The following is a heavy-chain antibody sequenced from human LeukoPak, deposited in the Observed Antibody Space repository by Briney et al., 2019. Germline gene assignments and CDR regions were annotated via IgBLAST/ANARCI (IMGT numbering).Heavy chain of an antibody. CDR1: GYTFTSYD. J-gene: IGHJ4*02. CDR3: ARGNPSIGRFLEWLPNPDY. D-gene: IGHD3-3*01. CDR2: MNPNGGNT. Sequence: ASVKVSCKASGYTFTSYDINWVRQATGQGLEWMGWMNPNGGNTGYAQKFQGRVTMTRNTSISTAYMELSSLRSEDTAVYYCARGNPSIGRFLEWLPNPDYWGQGTLVTVSS. V-gene: IGHV1-8*01.